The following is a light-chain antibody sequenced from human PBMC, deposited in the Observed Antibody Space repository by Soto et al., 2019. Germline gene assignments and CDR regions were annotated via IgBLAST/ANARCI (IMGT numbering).Light chain of an antibody. J-gene: IGKJ2*01. CDR1: QSVSSSY. CDR3: QQYVSSPPDT. V-gene: IGKV3-20*01. CDR2: GAS. Sequence: EIVLTQSPGTLSLSPGERATLSCRASQSVSSSYLAWYQQKPGQAPRLLIYGASSRATGIPDRFSGSGSGADLTRTIGRLEPEDFAVYYWQQYVSSPPDTFGQGTKLEIE.